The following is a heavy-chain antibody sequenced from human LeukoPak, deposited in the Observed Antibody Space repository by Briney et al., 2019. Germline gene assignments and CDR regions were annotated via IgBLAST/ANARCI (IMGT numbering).Heavy chain of an antibody. CDR3: ARDRAGEWELLDAFDI. D-gene: IGHD1-26*01. Sequence: PGGSLRLSCAASGFTFSSYSMNWVRQAPGKGLEWVSYISSSSSTIYYADSVKGRFTISRDNAKNSLYLQMNSLRAEDTAVYYCARDRAGEWELLDAFDIWGQGAMVTVSS. CDR2: ISSSSSTI. V-gene: IGHV3-48*01. CDR1: GFTFSSYS. J-gene: IGHJ3*02.